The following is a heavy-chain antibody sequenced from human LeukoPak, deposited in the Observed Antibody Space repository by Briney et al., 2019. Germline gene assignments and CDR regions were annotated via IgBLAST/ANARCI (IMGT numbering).Heavy chain of an antibody. CDR2: IYYSGST. CDR3: ARGNMGYYYGSGSYYMLDY. Sequence: SETLSLTCTVSGGSISSYYWSWIRQPPGKGLEWIGYIYYSGSTNYNPSLKSRVTISVDTSKNQFSLKLSSVTAADTAVYYCARGNMGYYYGSGSYYMLDYWGQGTLVTVSS. J-gene: IGHJ4*02. D-gene: IGHD3-10*01. V-gene: IGHV4-59*12. CDR1: GGSISSYY.